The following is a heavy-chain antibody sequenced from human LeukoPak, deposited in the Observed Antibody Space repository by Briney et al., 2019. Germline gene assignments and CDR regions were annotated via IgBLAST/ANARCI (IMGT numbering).Heavy chain of an antibody. D-gene: IGHD4-17*01. V-gene: IGHV3-23*01. CDR3: AKVEYGDCVYFQH. Sequence: GGSLRLSCAASGFTFSKYGMTWVRQAPGKGLEWVSAISGSGGSTYYADSVKGRFTISRDNSKNTLYLQMNSLRAEDTAVYYCAKVEYGDCVYFQHWGQGTLVTVSS. CDR1: GFTFSKYG. J-gene: IGHJ1*01. CDR2: ISGSGGST.